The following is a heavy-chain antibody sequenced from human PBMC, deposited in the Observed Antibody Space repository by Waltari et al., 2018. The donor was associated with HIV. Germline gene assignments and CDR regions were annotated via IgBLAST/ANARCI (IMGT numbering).Heavy chain of an antibody. CDR1: GGSFSGDY. CDR2: INHSGRT. Sequence: QVQLQQWGAGLLKPSETLSLTCAVYGGSFSGDYWSWIRQPPGTGLEWIGEINHSGRTNYNPSLKSRVTISVDTSKNQFSLKLSSVTAADTAVYYCARGGLKTRDSNGDYLHDAFDIWGQGTMVTVSS. V-gene: IGHV4-34*01. CDR3: ARGGLKTRDSNGDYLHDAFDI. D-gene: IGHD3-22*01. J-gene: IGHJ3*02.